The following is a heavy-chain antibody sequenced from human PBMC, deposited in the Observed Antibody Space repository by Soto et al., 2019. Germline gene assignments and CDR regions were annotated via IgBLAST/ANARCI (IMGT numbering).Heavy chain of an antibody. D-gene: IGHD2-2*01. CDR3: ARSSTRANYFDY. J-gene: IGHJ4*02. CDR2: IYYSGST. Sequence: QVQLQESGPGLVKPSQTLSLTCTVSGGSISSGGYYWSWIRQHPGEGLAWIGYIYYSGSTYYNPSLKSGVTISVDTSKNQFSLKLSSVTAADTAVYYCARSSTRANYFDYWGQGTLLTVSS. V-gene: IGHV4-31*03. CDR1: GGSISSGGYY.